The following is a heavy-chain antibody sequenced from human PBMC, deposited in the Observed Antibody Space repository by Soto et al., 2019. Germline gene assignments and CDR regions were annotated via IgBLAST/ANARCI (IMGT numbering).Heavy chain of an antibody. J-gene: IGHJ4*02. V-gene: IGHV3-30*04. CDR2: ISFDGRVT. CDR1: GFTFNSIS. D-gene: IGHD3-22*01. CDR3: AWERYYYSQYFDY. Sequence: QVHLVESGGGMVQPGTSLRLSCTASGFTFNSISLHWVRQRPEKGLEWVAVISFDGRVTYYADFVKGRFTVSRDNSKNTIYLQVNSLRAEDTALYGCAWERYYYSQYFDYWGQGTLVTFSS.